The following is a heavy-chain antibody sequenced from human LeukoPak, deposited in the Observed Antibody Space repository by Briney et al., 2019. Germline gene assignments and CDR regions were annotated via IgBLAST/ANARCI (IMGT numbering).Heavy chain of an antibody. J-gene: IGHJ4*02. CDR1: GFAFSNYW. V-gene: IGHV3-74*01. D-gene: IGHD2-15*01. CDR2: INSDGSIT. Sequence: QPGGSLRLSCAASGFAFSNYWMHWLRQAPGKGLMWVSRINSDGSITSYADSVKGRFTISRDNAKNTLYLQMNSLRAEDTGVYYCARAAAVSAIPSDWGEGTLVIISS. CDR3: ARAAAVSAIPSD.